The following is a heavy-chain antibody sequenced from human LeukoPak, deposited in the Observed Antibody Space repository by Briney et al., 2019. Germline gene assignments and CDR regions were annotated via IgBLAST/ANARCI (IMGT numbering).Heavy chain of an antibody. D-gene: IGHD5-24*01. J-gene: IGHJ4*02. CDR2: ISSSSGTI. CDR3: ARDRGGYNY. CDR1: GFTFSNYS. V-gene: IGHV3-48*01. Sequence: PGGSLRLSCAASGFTFSNYSMNWVRQAPGKGLEWVSYISSSSGTIYYADSVKGRFTISRDNAKNSLYLQMNSLRAEDTAVYYCARDRGGYNYWGQGTLVTVSS.